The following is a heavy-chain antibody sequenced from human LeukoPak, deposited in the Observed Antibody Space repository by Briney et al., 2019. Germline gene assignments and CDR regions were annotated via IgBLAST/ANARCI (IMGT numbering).Heavy chain of an antibody. CDR1: GGSISSSDYY. CDR2: FYHSGST. J-gene: IGHJ5*02. V-gene: IGHV4-39*07. CDR3: ARDETSDWFDP. Sequence: TSETLSLTCTVSGGSISSSDYYWGWVRQPPGKGLGWIGSFYHSGSTYYNSSLKSRLTMSVDPSKNQFSLKLSSVTAADTAVYYCARDETSDWFDPWGQGTLVTVSS.